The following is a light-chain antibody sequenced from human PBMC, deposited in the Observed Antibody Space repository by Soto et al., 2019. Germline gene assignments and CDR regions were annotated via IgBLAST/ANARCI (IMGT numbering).Light chain of an antibody. Sequence: DIQLTQSPSFLSASVGDIVTVIFRASQGISSYLAWYQQKPGKAPQLLIYAASTLQSGVPSRFSGSGSGTEFTLTISSLQPEDFATYYCQHYNSYSEAFGQGTKVDIK. J-gene: IGKJ1*01. V-gene: IGKV1-9*01. CDR1: QGISSY. CDR3: QHYNSYSEA. CDR2: AAS.